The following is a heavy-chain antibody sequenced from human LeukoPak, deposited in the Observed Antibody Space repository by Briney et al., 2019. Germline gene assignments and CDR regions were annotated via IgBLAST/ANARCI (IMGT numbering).Heavy chain of an antibody. Sequence: PGGSLRLSCAASGFTFNSYAMSWVRQAPGKGLEWVSAISGSGGNTYYADSVKGRFTISRDNSKNTLYLQMNSLRAGDTAVYYCAKDRYSGSPRYYFDYWGQGTLVTVSS. V-gene: IGHV3-23*01. CDR1: GFTFNSYA. CDR2: ISGSGGNT. CDR3: AKDRYSGSPRYYFDY. J-gene: IGHJ4*02. D-gene: IGHD1-26*01.